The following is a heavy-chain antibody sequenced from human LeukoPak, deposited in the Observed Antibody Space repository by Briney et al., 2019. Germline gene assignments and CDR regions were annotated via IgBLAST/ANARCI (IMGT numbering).Heavy chain of an antibody. Sequence: PGGSLRLSCEASGFTFSSYAIHWVREAPGKGLERVAVISYDGNNKYYADSVKGRFTISRDNSKNTLYVQMNSLRDEDTAVYYCARAVDVYTYGYGYWGQGTLVTVSS. J-gene: IGHJ4*02. CDR2: ISYDGNNK. V-gene: IGHV3-30-3*01. CDR3: ARAVDVYTYGYGY. D-gene: IGHD5-18*01. CDR1: GFTFSSYA.